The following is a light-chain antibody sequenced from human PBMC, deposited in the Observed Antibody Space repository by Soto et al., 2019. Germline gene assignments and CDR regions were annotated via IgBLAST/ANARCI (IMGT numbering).Light chain of an antibody. J-gene: IGKJ3*01. CDR1: RDIRNS. Sequence: DIQMTQSPSSLSASVGDRVTITCQASRDIRNSLNWYQQKPGKAPKLLIYDTSNLETGVPSKFSGSRSGTDFTFTISSLQPGDIATYYCQQYANLPLTFGPGTKVDI. V-gene: IGKV1-33*01. CDR3: QQYANLPLT. CDR2: DTS.